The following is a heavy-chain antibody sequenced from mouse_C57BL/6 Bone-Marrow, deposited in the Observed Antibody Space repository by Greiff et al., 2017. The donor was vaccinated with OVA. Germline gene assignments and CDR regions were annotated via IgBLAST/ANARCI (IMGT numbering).Heavy chain of an antibody. Sequence: QVQLKESGPGLVAPSQCLSITCTVSGFSFTSYAISWVRQPPGKGLEWLGDIWTGGGTNYNSALESRLSISKDNSKSQVFLRRNSLQTEDTARYYCASNSLPSAIDDWGQGTSVTVSS. D-gene: IGHD2-12*01. CDR1: GFSFTSYA. J-gene: IGHJ4*01. CDR2: IWTGGGT. V-gene: IGHV2-9-1*01. CDR3: ASNSLPSAIDD.